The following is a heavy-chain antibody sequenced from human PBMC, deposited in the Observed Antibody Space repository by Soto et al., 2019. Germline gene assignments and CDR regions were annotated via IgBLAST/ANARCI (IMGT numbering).Heavy chain of an antibody. CDR2: IIPIFGTP. D-gene: IGHD3-10*01. CDR3: ARDRDCYGSGNYYNRIDF. Sequence: QVQLVQSGAEVKQPGSSVKVSCKASGGIFSTYAISWLRRAPGQGLEWMGGIIPIFGTPNYAQRFQGRVTITADESTRPAYMELSRLRSEDTAVYYCARDRDCYGSGNYYNRIDFWGQGTLVTVSS. CDR1: GGIFSTYA. V-gene: IGHV1-69*01. J-gene: IGHJ4*02.